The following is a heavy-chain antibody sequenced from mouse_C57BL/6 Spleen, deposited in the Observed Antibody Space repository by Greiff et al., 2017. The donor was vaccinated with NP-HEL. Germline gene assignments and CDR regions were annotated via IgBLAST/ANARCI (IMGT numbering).Heavy chain of an antibody. CDR3: ARSDEGYDRRNAMDY. J-gene: IGHJ4*01. D-gene: IGHD2-2*01. Sequence: EVQLQQSGPELVKPGDSVKISCKASGYSFTGYFMNWVMQSHGKSLEWIGRINPYNGDTFYNQKFKGKATLTVDKSSSTAHMELRSLTSEDSAVYYCARSDEGYDRRNAMDYWGQGTSVTVSS. CDR2: INPYNGDT. CDR1: GYSFTGYF. V-gene: IGHV1-20*01.